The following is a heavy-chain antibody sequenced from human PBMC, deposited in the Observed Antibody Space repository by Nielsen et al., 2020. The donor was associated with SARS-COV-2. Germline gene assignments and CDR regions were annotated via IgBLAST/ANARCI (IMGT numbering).Heavy chain of an antibody. D-gene: IGHD3-3*01. CDR2: INHSGST. V-gene: IGHV4-34*01. CDR3: ASRRYDFWSGYLRFDP. CDR1: GGSFSGYY. Sequence: SETLSLTCAVYGGSFSGYYWSWIRQPPGEGLEWIGEINHSGSTNYNPSLKSRVTISVDTSKNQFSLKLSSVTAADTAVYYCASRRYDFWSGYLRFDPWGQGTLVTVSS. J-gene: IGHJ5*02.